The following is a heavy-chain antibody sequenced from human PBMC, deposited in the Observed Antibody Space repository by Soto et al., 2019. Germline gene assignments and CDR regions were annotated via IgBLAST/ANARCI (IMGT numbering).Heavy chain of an antibody. CDR3: ARESEVVYATRPYYYGMDV. Sequence: QVQLVQSGAEVKKPGASVKVSCKASGYTFTSYAMHWVRQAPEQRLEWMGWINAGNGNTKYSQKFQGRVTITRDTSASTAYMELSSLRSEDTAVYYCARESEVVYATRPYYYGMDVWGQGTTVTVSS. D-gene: IGHD2-8*02. CDR1: GYTFTSYA. CDR2: INAGNGNT. J-gene: IGHJ6*02. V-gene: IGHV1-3*01.